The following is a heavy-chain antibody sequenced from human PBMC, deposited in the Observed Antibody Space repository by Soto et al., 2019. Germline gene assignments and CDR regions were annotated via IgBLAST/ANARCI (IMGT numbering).Heavy chain of an antibody. D-gene: IGHD2-2*01. V-gene: IGHV3-7*04. J-gene: IGHJ6*02. CDR1: GFTFSSYW. CDR2: IKQDGSEK. Sequence: EVQLVESGGGLVQPGGSLRLSCAASGFTFSSYWMSWVRQAPGKGLEWVANIKQDGSEKYYVDSVKGRFTISRDNAKNSXSLQMNSLRAEDTAVYYCARDLCSTGCYRYYYGMDVWGQGTTVTVSS. CDR3: ARDLCSTGCYRYYYGMDV.